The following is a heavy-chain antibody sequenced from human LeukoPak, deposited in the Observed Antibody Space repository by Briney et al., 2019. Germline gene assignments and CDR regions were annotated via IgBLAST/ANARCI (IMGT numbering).Heavy chain of an antibody. D-gene: IGHD6-13*01. CDR1: GDSVSSNSAT. J-gene: IGHJ4*02. CDR3: ARGSSSNSWYFDY. Sequence: SQTLSLTCAISGDSVSSNSATWTWIRQSPSRGLEWLGRTYYRSRWYNDYAVSVKSRITINPDTSKNQFSLQLNSVTPEDTAVFYCARGSSSNSWYFDYWGQGTLVTVSS. CDR2: TYYRSRWYN. V-gene: IGHV6-1*01.